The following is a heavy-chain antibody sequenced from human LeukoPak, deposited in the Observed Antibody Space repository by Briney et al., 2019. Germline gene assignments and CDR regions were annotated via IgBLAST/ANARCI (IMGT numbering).Heavy chain of an antibody. CDR1: GFTFSSYG. D-gene: IGHD3-16*01. CDR2: ISYDGSNK. Sequence: GRSLRLSCAASGFTFSSYGMHWVRQAPGKGLEWVAVISYDGSNKCYADSVKGRFTISRDNSKNTLYLQMNSLRAEDTAVYYCAKGQGALLVYWGQGTLVTVSS. V-gene: IGHV3-30*18. CDR3: AKGQGALLVY. J-gene: IGHJ4*02.